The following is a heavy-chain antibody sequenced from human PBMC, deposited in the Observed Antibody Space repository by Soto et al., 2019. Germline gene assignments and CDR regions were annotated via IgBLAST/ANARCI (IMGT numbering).Heavy chain of an antibody. V-gene: IGHV4-30-4*08. D-gene: IGHD2-2*01. CDR1: GGSIGGISYY. CDR2: IDYTGST. J-gene: IGHJ3*02. Sequence: TLSLTCTVSGGSIGGISYYWGWIRQPPGKGLEWIGYIDYTGSTYYNSSLKSRVTMSVDTSKNQFSLKLSSVTAADKAVYYRARFGVPASIWVLEIWGQGTMVTVSS. CDR3: ARFGVPASIWVLEI.